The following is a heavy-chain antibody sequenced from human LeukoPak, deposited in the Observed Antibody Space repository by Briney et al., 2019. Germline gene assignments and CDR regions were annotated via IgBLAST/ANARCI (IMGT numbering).Heavy chain of an antibody. D-gene: IGHD2-8*01. V-gene: IGHV3-30*02. CDR3: VKVDA. Sequence: GGSLRLSCAASGFTFSTSGMHWVRQSPGKGLDWVAFIRNDGTKKNYADSVKGRFTISRDNSKNTLYLQMDSLSAEDTAAYYCVKVDAWGQGTLVTASS. CDR2: IRNDGTKK. J-gene: IGHJ4*02. CDR1: GFTFSTSG.